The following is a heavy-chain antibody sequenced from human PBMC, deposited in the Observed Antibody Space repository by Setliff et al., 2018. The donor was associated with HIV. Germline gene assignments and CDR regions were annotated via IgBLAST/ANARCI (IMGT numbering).Heavy chain of an antibody. CDR3: ARDRSSGWSKDWFDT. CDR2: MYYSGNT. Sequence: SETLSLTCTVSGGSIRSSSYYWGWIRQPPGKGLEWIGSMYYSGNTKYNPSFNSRVTMSVDTSKNQFSLRLTSVTAADTAMYHCARDRSSGWSKDWFDTWGQGILVTVSS. J-gene: IGHJ5*02. CDR1: GGSIRSSSYY. D-gene: IGHD6-19*01. V-gene: IGHV4-39*07.